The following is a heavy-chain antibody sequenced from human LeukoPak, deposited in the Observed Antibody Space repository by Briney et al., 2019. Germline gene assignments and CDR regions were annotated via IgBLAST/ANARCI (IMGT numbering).Heavy chain of an antibody. D-gene: IGHD1-26*01. CDR3: VKDSPPRYSGSPPAY. Sequence: GGSLRLSCTGSGLTLSNYGMSWVRQAPGQGLGWVSSISASGSRTNYADSVKGRFTVSRDHSKNTLYLQMNSLRADDTAVYYCVKDSPPRYSGSPPAYWGQGTLVTVSS. CDR2: ISASGSRT. V-gene: IGHV3-23*01. J-gene: IGHJ4*02. CDR1: GLTLSNYG.